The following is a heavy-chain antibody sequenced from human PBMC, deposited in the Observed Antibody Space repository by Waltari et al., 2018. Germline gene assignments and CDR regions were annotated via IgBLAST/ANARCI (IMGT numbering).Heavy chain of an antibody. Sequence: QVQLQESGPGLVKPSETLSLTCAVSGYSISSGYYWGWIRQPPGKGLEWIGSIYHSGSTYYNPSLKSRVTISVDTSKNQFSLKLSSVTAADTAVYYCALQAPIAAAGTRGNAFDIWGQGTMVTVSS. V-gene: IGHV4-38-2*01. J-gene: IGHJ3*02. D-gene: IGHD6-13*01. CDR2: IYHSGST. CDR3: ALQAPIAAAGTRGNAFDI. CDR1: GYSISSGYY.